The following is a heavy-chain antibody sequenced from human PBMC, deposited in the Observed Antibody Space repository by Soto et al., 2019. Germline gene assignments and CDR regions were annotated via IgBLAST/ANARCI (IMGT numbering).Heavy chain of an antibody. CDR2: IKSRAAGGAI. Sequence: EVQMVESGGGLVKPGGSLRLSCAVSGFSFRDAWMNWVRQAPGKGLEWVGRIKSRAAGGAIDYAAPVKGRFTISRDDSEDTLYLQNNSLKTEDTAMYYCTTDGSFGGVVVAFHLWGQGTMLSVSS. V-gene: IGHV3-15*07. D-gene: IGHD3-10*01. CDR1: GFSFRDAW. CDR3: TTDGSFGGVVVAFHL. J-gene: IGHJ3*01.